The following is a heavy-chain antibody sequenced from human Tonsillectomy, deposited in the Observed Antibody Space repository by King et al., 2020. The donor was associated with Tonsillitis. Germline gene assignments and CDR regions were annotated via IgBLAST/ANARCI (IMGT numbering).Heavy chain of an antibody. J-gene: IGHJ5*02. D-gene: IGHD3-10*01. CDR3: ASDGTDRYGSGTYPSYNWFDP. CDR2: ISSSSSYT. CDR1: GFTFSDYY. V-gene: IGHV3-11*06. Sequence: VQLVESGGHLVKPGGSLRLSCAASGFTFSDYYMNWIRQAPGKGLEWVSYISSSSSYTNYADSVKGRFTISRDNAKNSLYLQMNSLRAEDTAVYYCASDGTDRYGSGTYPSYNWFDPWGQGTLVTVSS.